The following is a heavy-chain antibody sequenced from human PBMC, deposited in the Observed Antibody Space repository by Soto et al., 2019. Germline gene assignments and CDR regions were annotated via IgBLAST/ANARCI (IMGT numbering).Heavy chain of an antibody. CDR2: IRFDGSNE. J-gene: IGHJ4*02. Sequence: QEQLVESGGGVVQPGTSLRLSCAVPGGIFHGYGMHWVRQAPGKGLEWVAIIRFDGSNEEYADSVKGRFTISRDNYKNPLYLQMNTLGAEDTAVYYCAREVIGGDDFRGYLDYWGRGTMVTVSS. CDR3: AREVIGGDDFRGYLDY. V-gene: IGHV3-33*01. D-gene: IGHD2-21*01. CDR1: GGIFHGYG.